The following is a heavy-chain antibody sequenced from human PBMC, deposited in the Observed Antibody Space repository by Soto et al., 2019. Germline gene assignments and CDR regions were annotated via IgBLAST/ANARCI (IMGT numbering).Heavy chain of an antibody. CDR2: VNHSGST. CDR1: GGSFRGYS. CDR3: ARGRQVTPAALFKRAGDYSMDV. J-gene: IGHJ6*02. D-gene: IGHD2-2*01. V-gene: IGHV4-34*01. Sequence: SETLSLTCAVYGGSFRGYSWAWIRQPPGKXLEWIGEVNHSGSTYYSPSLMSRVTLSIDTSKNQFSLKLSSVTAADTAVYYCARGRQVTPAALFKRAGDYSMDVWGQGTTVTVSS.